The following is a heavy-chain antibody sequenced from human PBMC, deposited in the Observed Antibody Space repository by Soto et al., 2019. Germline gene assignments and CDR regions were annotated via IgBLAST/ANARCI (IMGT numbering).Heavy chain of an antibody. D-gene: IGHD6-13*01. CDR3: ARGSTGYSSSWYRY. CDR2: IYYSGST. J-gene: IGHJ4*02. V-gene: IGHV4-59*08. CDR1: GDSISSYY. Sequence: QVQLQESGPGLVKPSETLSLTCTVSGDSISSYYWSWIRQPPGKGLEWIGYIYYSGSTNYNPSLKSRVTISVDTSKNQFSLKLSSVTAADTAVYYCARGSTGYSSSWYRYWGQGTLVTVSS.